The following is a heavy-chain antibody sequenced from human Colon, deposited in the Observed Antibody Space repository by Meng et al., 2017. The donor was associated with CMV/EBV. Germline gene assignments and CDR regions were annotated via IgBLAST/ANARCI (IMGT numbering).Heavy chain of an antibody. J-gene: IGHJ1*01. CDR2: IYYTGTT. D-gene: IGHD2-21*01. CDR3: ARQPLFAGAYRKGYFNH. CDR1: GVSITSSSDY. V-gene: IGHV4-39*01. Sequence: SETLSLTCTVSGVSITSSSDYWGWIRQPPGKGLEWIGTIYYTGTTYYNPSLKSRVTISVDTSKNQFSLRLSSVTAADTAVYYCARQPLFAGAYRKGYFNHWGQGALVTVSS.